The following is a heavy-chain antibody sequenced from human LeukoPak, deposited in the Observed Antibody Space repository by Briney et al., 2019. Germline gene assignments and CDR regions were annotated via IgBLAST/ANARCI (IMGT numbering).Heavy chain of an antibody. CDR3: AREAVAGGSGSNYYYYGADV. CDR2: IYYSGST. CDR1: GVSINNYY. D-gene: IGHD3-10*01. Sequence: SETLSLTCTVSGVSINNYYWSWIRQPPGKGLEWIGYIYYSGSTNYNPSLKNRVTISVDTSKNQFSLKLTSVTAADTAVYYCAREAVAGGSGSNYYYYGADVWGQGTTVTVSS. J-gene: IGHJ6*02. V-gene: IGHV4-59*01.